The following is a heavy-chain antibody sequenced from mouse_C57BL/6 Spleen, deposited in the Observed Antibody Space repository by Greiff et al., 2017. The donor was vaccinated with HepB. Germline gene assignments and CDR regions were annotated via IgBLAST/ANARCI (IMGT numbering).Heavy chain of an antibody. D-gene: IGHD1-1*01. CDR3: ARGDYGSSYAMDY. J-gene: IGHJ4*01. CDR2: INPNNGGT. CDR1: GYTFTDYN. Sequence: EVKLVESGPELVKPGASVKIPCKASGYTFTDYNMDWVKQSHGKSLEWIGDINPNNGGTIYNQKFKGKATLTVDKSSSTAYMELRSLTSEDTAVYYCARGDYGSSYAMDYWGQGTSVTVSS. V-gene: IGHV1-18*01.